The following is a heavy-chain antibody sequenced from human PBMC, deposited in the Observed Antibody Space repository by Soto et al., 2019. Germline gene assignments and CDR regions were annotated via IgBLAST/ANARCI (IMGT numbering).Heavy chain of an antibody. CDR2: ISYDGTNK. CDR1: GFTFSSYA. D-gene: IGHD3-10*01. V-gene: IGHV3-30-3*01. CDR3: ARRGDYGMDV. Sequence: GGSLRLSCAASGFTFSSYAMHWVRQAPGKGLEWVAVISYDGTNKYYADSVKVRFIISRDNSKNTLYLQMNSVRAEDTAIYYCARRGDYGMDVWGQGTTVTVSS. J-gene: IGHJ6*02.